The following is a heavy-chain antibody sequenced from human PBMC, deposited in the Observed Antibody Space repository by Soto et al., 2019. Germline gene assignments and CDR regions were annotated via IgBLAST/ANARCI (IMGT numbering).Heavy chain of an antibody. CDR3: ARVSSSSWYWFDP. V-gene: IGHV4-61*05. Sequence: SETLSLTCTVSGGSISSSSYYWGWIRQPPGKGLEWIGYIYYSGSTNYNPSLKSRVTISVDTSKNQFSLKLSSVTAADTAVYYCARVSSSSWYWFDPWGQGTLVTVSS. CDR1: GGSISSSSYY. CDR2: IYYSGST. D-gene: IGHD6-13*01. J-gene: IGHJ5*02.